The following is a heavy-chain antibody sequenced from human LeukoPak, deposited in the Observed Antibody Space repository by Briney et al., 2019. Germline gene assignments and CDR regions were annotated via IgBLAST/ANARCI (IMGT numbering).Heavy chain of an antibody. CDR3: ARGPLHYYDSSGYYCVGYTLDY. J-gene: IGHJ4*02. CDR1: GFTFSSYS. D-gene: IGHD3-22*01. CDR2: ISSSSSTI. V-gene: IGHV3-48*04. Sequence: PGGSLRLSCAASGFTFSSYSMNWVRQAPGKGLEWVSYISSSSSTIYYADSVKGRFTISRDNAKNSLYLQMNSLRAEDTAVYYCARGPLHYYDSSGYYCVGYTLDYWGQGTLVTVSS.